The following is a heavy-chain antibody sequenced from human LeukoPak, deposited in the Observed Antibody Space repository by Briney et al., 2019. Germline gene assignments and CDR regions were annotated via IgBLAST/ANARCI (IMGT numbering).Heavy chain of an antibody. V-gene: IGHV4-59*08. CDR2: IYYSGST. D-gene: IGHD5-24*01. CDR3: ARQPRLQYRWSHP. CDR1: GGSISSYY. Sequence: PSETLTLTCTVSGGSISSYYWSWIRQPPGKGLEWIGYIYYSGSTNYNPSLKSRVTISVDTSKNQFSLKLSSVTAADTAVYYCARQPRLQYRWSHPWRQGTLASVSS. J-gene: IGHJ5*02.